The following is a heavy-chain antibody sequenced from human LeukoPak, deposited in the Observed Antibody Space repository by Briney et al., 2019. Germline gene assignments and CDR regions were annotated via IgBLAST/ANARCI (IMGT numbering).Heavy chain of an antibody. Sequence: GGSLRLSCAASGFTVSSNYMSWVRQAPGKGLEWVSVIYSGGSTYYADSVKGRFTISRDNSKNTLYLQMNSLRAEDTAVYYCAKLPTYYYGSGSHPNYYFDYWGQGTLVTVSS. CDR3: AKLPTYYYGSGSHPNYYFDY. J-gene: IGHJ4*02. V-gene: IGHV3-53*01. D-gene: IGHD3-10*01. CDR1: GFTVSSNY. CDR2: IYSGGST.